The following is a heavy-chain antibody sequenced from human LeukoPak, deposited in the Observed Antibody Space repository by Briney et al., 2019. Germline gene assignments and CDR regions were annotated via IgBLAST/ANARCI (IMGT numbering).Heavy chain of an antibody. V-gene: IGHV4-59*01. Sequence: SETLSLTCTVSGGSISSYYWSWIRQPPGKGLEWIGYIYYSGSTNYNPSLKSRVTISVDTSKNQFSLKLRSVTAADTAVYYCASLPTYYYDSSGYNWGQGTLVTVSS. D-gene: IGHD3-22*01. CDR1: GGSISSYY. CDR3: ASLPTYYYDSSGYN. J-gene: IGHJ4*02. CDR2: IYYSGST.